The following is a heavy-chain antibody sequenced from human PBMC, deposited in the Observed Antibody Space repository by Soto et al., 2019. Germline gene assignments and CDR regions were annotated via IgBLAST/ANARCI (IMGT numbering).Heavy chain of an antibody. CDR2: IWNDGIRK. V-gene: IGHV3-33*01. Sequence: GGSLRLSCAASGFTFSKYGMHWVRQAPGKGLEWVALIWNDGIRKVYVDSVKGRFTISRDNSKNTLDLQMNNLRDEDTAVYYCAREDSIIPPAASDFWGQGTLVTVSS. CDR1: GFTFSKYG. D-gene: IGHD6-13*01. CDR3: AREDSIIPPAASDF. J-gene: IGHJ4*02.